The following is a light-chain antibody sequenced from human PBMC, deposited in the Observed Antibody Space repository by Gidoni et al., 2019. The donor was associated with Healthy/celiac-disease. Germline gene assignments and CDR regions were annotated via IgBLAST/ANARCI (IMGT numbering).Light chain of an antibody. CDR2: CAS. V-gene: IGKV4-1*01. CDR1: QSVLYSTSNKNY. CDR3: QQYYSTPYT. Sequence: AVSLGERATNNYKSSQSVLYSTSNKNYLAWYQQKPGQHPKLLIYCASTRESGVPYRFSGSGSGTDFTLTISSLQAEDVAVYYCQQYYSTPYTFGQXTKLEIK. J-gene: IGKJ2*01.